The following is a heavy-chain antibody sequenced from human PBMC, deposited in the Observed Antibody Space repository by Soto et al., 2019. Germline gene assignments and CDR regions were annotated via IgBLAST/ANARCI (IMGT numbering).Heavy chain of an antibody. Sequence: GGSLRLSCVASGFTFNNAWMNWVRQAPGKGLEWVGRIKSKTDGGTTDYAALVKGRFTISRDDSKTTLYLQMNGLKTEDTAVYYCTTAENYYDSSSFDYWGQGTLVTVSS. V-gene: IGHV3-15*01. CDR1: GFTFNNAW. CDR3: TTAENYYDSSSFDY. CDR2: IKSKTDGGTT. D-gene: IGHD3-22*01. J-gene: IGHJ4*02.